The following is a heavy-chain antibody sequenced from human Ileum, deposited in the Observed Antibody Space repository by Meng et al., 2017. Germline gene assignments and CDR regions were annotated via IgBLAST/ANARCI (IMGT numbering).Heavy chain of an antibody. J-gene: IGHJ4*02. CDR2: GST. CDR3: ARDHWGSLDY. Sequence: QLRGVDPGLGGPREPLSPPCPVSCGSVSSNNDGWGWIRQPPGKGLEWIGYGSTNHNPPLKSRVTISVDTSKNQFFLTLNSVTAADTAIYYCARDHWGSLDYWGQGILVTVSS. V-gene: IGHV4-61*01. D-gene: IGHD7-27*01. CDR1: CGSVSSNNDG.